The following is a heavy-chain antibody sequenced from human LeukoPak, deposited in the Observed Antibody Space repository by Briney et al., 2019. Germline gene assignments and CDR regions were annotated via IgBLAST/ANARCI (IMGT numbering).Heavy chain of an antibody. CDR1: GFTFSSYA. J-gene: IGHJ4*02. CDR2: ISTSGSST. Sequence: PGGSLRLSCAASGFTFSSYAMSWVRQAPAQGLEWVSAISTSGSSTYYADSVKGRFTISRDNSKNTLYLQMNSLRVEDTAVYYCAIPGPSYRRFDHWGQGTLVTVSS. V-gene: IGHV3-23*01. D-gene: IGHD3-16*02. CDR3: AIPGPSYRRFDH.